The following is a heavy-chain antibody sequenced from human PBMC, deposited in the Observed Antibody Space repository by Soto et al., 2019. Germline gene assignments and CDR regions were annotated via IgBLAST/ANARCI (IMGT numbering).Heavy chain of an antibody. D-gene: IGHD1-1*01. CDR2: ISWNSGSI. V-gene: IGHV3-9*01. Sequence: GGSLRLSCAASGLSFDDYAMHWVRQVPGKGLEWVSGISWNSGSIGYADSVKGRFTISRDNAKKSLYLQMNSLRAEDTALYYCAKGLGSGTNYYYYAMDVWGQGTTVTVSS. J-gene: IGHJ6*02. CDR1: GLSFDDYA. CDR3: AKGLGSGTNYYYYAMDV.